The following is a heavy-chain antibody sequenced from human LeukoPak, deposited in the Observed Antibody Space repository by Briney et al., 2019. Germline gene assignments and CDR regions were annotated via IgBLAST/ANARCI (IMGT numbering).Heavy chain of an antibody. CDR2: TSGSGGST. CDR3: AKAEGYDILTGLDY. D-gene: IGHD3-9*01. V-gene: IGHV3-23*01. J-gene: IGHJ4*02. CDR1: GFTFSRYV. Sequence: GGSLRLSCAASGFTFSRYVMSRVRQAPGKGLEWVSATSGSGGSTYYADSVKGRFTISRDNSKNTLYLQMNSLRTEDTAVYYCAKAEGYDILTGLDYWGQGTLVTVSS.